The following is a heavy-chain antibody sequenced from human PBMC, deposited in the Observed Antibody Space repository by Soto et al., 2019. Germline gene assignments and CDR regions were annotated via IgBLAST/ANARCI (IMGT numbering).Heavy chain of an antibody. D-gene: IGHD2-2*01. Sequence: GGSLRLSCAASGFTFSSYGMHWVRQAPGKGLEWVAVISYDGSNKYYADSVKGRFTISRDNSKNTLYLQMNSLRAEDTAVYYCAKDLFLSCSSTSCYDYYYYYMDVWGKGTTVTVSS. J-gene: IGHJ6*03. CDR1: GFTFSSYG. CDR3: AKDLFLSCSSTSCYDYYYYYMDV. V-gene: IGHV3-30*18. CDR2: ISYDGSNK.